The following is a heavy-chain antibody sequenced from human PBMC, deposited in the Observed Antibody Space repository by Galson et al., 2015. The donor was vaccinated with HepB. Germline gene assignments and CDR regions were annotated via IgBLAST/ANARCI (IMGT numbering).Heavy chain of an antibody. V-gene: IGHV1-18*04. J-gene: IGHJ3*02. Sequence: SVKVSCKASGYTFTTYGISWVRQAPGQGLEWMGWISAYNGNTNYAQKLQGRVTMTTDTSTRTAYMELRSLRPDDTAVYYCARGGGRFGGAFDIWGHGTMVTVSS. CDR1: GYTFTTYG. D-gene: IGHD2-15*01. CDR2: ISAYNGNT. CDR3: ARGGGRFGGAFDI.